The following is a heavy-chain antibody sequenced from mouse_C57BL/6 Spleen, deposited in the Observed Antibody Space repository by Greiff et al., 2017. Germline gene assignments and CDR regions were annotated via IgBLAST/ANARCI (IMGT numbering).Heavy chain of an antibody. CDR1: GYTFTSYW. V-gene: IGHV1-69*01. CDR3: AREVYDGSWYFDV. D-gene: IGHD2-3*01. J-gene: IGHJ1*03. Sequence: QVQLQQPGAELVMPGASVKLSCKASGYTFTSYWMHWVKQRPGQGLEWIGEIDPSDSYTNYNQKFKGKSTLTVDKSSSTAYMQLSSLTSEDSAVYYCAREVYDGSWYFDVWGTGTTVTVSS. CDR2: IDPSDSYT.